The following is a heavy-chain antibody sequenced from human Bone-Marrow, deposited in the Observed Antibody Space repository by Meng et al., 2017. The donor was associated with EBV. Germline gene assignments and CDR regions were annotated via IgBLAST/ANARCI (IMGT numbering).Heavy chain of an antibody. Sequence: QTNPNESGLTLVKPTQTLTLTCTLSGFSLSTSGVGVGWIRQPPGKAPEWLALIYWDEDKRYSPPLKSRLTITKDTSKNQVVLRMTNMDPVDTATYYCAHRRVGASFFDYWGQGTLVTVSS. CDR2: IYWDEDK. CDR1: GFSLSTSGVG. CDR3: AHRRVGASFFDY. J-gene: IGHJ4*02. V-gene: IGHV2-5*02. D-gene: IGHD1-26*01.